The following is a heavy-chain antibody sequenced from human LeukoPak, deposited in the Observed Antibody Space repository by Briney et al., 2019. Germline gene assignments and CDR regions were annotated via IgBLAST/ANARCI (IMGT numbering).Heavy chain of an antibody. CDR1: GFTFDDYG. V-gene: IGHV3-20*04. D-gene: IGHD3-10*01. J-gene: IGHJ4*02. CDR2: INWNGGRT. Sequence: PGGSLRLSCAASGFTFDDYGMSWVRQTPGKGLEWVSGINWNGGRTGYADPVKGRFTISRDNAKKSLYVQMNSLRAEDTALYYCAREYYGSGSYYNVGYWGQGTLVTVSS. CDR3: AREYYGSGSYYNVGY.